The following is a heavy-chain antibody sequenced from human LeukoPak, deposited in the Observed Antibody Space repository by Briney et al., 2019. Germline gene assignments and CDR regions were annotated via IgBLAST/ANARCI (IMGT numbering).Heavy chain of an antibody. CDR2: IWYDGSNK. V-gene: IGHV3-33*01. CDR1: GFTFSSYG. CDR3: RADGDAFDI. Sequence: GGSLRLSCAASGFTFSSYGMHWVRQAPGKGLEWVAVIWYDGSNKYYADSVKGRFTTSRDNSKNTLYLQMNSLRAEDTAVYYCRADGDAFDIWGQGTMVTVSS. J-gene: IGHJ3*02. D-gene: IGHD5-24*01.